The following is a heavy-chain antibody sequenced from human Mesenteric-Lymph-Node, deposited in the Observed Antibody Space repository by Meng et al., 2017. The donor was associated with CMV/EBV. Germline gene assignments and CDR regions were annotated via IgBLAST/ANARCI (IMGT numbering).Heavy chain of an antibody. J-gene: IGHJ4*02. CDR1: GGSISSIYS. Sequence: AVSGGSISSIYSWSWGRQPPGKGLEWIGEVYHSGGTAYNPSLRSRVTISVDKSKNHFSLKLSSVTSADTAVSYCARLSYTSSWQFDFWGQGTLVTVSS. CDR2: VYHSGGT. CDR3: ARLSYTSSWQFDF. D-gene: IGHD6-13*01. V-gene: IGHV4-4*02.